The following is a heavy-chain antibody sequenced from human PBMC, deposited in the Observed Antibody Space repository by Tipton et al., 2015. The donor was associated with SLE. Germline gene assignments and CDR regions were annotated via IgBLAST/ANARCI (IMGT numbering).Heavy chain of an antibody. D-gene: IGHD1-1*01. V-gene: IGHV4-39*01. CDR1: GDSIRSSSDY. CDR2: INYIAGS. Sequence: TLSLTCSVSGDSIRSSSDYWGWIRQPPGKGLEWIGSINYIAGSYYNPSLKSRLTMSVDTSKNQFSLKLNSVTAADTAVYWCARHVLYTTVGPHWYFDLWGRGTLVTVSS. J-gene: IGHJ2*01. CDR3: ARHVLYTTVGPHWYFDL.